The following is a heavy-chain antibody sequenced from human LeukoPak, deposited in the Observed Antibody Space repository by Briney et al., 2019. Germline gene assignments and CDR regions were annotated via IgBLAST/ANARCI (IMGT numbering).Heavy chain of an antibody. Sequence: PSETLSLTCTVSGGSISSYYWNWIRQPPGKGLEWIGYIFYSGITNYNPSLKSRVTISVDTSKKQFSLKLTSVTAADTAVYYCARDSGSYPYWFAPWGQGTLVTVSS. CDR3: ARDSGSYPYWFAP. CDR1: GGSISSYY. CDR2: IFYSGIT. J-gene: IGHJ5*02. D-gene: IGHD1-26*01. V-gene: IGHV4-59*01.